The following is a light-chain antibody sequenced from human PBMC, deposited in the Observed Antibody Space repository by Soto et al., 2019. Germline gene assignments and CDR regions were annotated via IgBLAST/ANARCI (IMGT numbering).Light chain of an antibody. J-gene: IGKJ4*01. CDR3: QPYNIWPLT. CDR2: GAS. CDR1: QSVSSSY. V-gene: IGKV3-20*01. Sequence: EIVLTLSPGTLSLSQGERATLSCRASQSVSSSYLAWYQQKPGQAPRLLIYGASSRDTGIPDRFSGSGSGTDFTLTINSLQSEDFARYYCQPYNIWPLTSGGGTKV.